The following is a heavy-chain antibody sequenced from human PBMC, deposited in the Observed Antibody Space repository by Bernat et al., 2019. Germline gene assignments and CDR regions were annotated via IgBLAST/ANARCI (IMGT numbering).Heavy chain of an antibody. CDR1: GGSFSGYY. D-gene: IGHD3-10*01. V-gene: IGHV4-34*01. CDR2: INHSGST. J-gene: IGHJ4*02. CDR3: ARTSAHYYGSGSFLFDY. Sequence: QVQLQQWGAGLLKPSETLSLTCAVYGGSFSGYYWSWIRQPPGKGLEWIGEINHSGSTNYNPSLKSRVTISVDTSKNQFSLKLSSVTAADTAVYYCARTSAHYYGSGSFLFDYWGQGTLVTVSS.